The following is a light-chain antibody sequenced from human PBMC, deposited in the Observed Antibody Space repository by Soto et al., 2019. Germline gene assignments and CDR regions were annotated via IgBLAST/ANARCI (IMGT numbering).Light chain of an antibody. CDR2: STN. V-gene: IGLV7-43*01. Sequence: QTVVTQEASLTVSPGGTGTLTCASSTGPVTSGYYPNWFQQKPGQAPRALIYSTNSKHSWTPARFSGSLLGGKAALTLSGVQPEDEADYYCLLYFGGAQRYVFGTGTKVTVL. CDR3: LLYFGGAQRYV. J-gene: IGLJ1*01. CDR1: TGPVTSGYY.